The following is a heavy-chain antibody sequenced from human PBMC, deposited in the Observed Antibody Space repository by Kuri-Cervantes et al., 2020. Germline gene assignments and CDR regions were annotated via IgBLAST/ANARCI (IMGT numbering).Heavy chain of an antibody. J-gene: IGHJ3*02. CDR1: GYTFTSYY. CDR3: AGSYGDYLDPSSWGAFDI. CDR2: INPSGGST. Sequence: ASVKVSCKASGYTFTSYYMHWLRQAPGQGLEWMGIINPSGGSTSYAQKFQGRVTMTRDTSTSTVYMELRSLRSDDTAVYYCAGSYGDYLDPSSWGAFDIWGQGTVVTVSS. V-gene: IGHV1-46*01. D-gene: IGHD4-17*01.